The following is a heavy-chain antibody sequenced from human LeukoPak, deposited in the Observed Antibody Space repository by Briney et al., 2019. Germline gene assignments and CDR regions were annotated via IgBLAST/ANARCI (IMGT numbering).Heavy chain of an antibody. D-gene: IGHD1-26*01. J-gene: IGHJ5*02. CDR2: INPNSGGT. V-gene: IGHV1-2*02. CDR3: ARDPSGSTINWFDP. Sequence: VASVKVSCKASGYTFTGYYMHWVRQAPGQGLEWMGWINPNSGGTNYAQKFQGRVTMTRDTSISTAYMELSRLRSDDTAVYYCARDPSGSTINWFDPWGQGTLVTVSS. CDR1: GYTFTGYY.